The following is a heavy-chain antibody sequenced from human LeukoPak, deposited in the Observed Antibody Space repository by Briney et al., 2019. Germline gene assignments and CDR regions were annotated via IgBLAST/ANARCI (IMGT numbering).Heavy chain of an antibody. V-gene: IGHV4-59*08. CDR2: VHASVST. Sequence: SETLSLTCTVSGDSLRDFFWSWIRQPPGKGLEWIGYVHASVSTIYNPSLKSRVTLSIDTSKNQFSLKLSSVTAADTAVYYCARRPSPPDAFDIWGQGTVVTVSS. CDR1: GDSLRDFF. J-gene: IGHJ3*02. CDR3: ARRPSPPDAFDI.